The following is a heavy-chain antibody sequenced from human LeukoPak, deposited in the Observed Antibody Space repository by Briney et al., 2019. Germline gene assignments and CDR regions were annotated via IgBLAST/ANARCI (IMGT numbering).Heavy chain of an antibody. CDR1: GFTVSINY. J-gene: IGHJ4*02. CDR2: IYSGGST. Sequence: PGGSLRLSCVASGFTVSINYVSWVRQAPGKGLEWVSVIYSGGSTYYGDSVKGRFTISRDNSKNTLYLQMNSLRPEDTAVYYCARDVDSSGWYGGFDCWGQRTLVTVSS. D-gene: IGHD6-19*01. V-gene: IGHV3-66*02. CDR3: ARDVDSSGWYGGFDC.